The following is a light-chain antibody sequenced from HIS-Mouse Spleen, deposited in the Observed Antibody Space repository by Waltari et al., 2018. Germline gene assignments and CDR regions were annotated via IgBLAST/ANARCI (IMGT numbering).Light chain of an antibody. J-gene: IGLJ2*01. CDR2: EDN. Sequence: NFMLTQPHSVSESPGKTVTISCTRSSGSIASNYVQWYQQRPGSAPTAVIYEDNQRPPGVPGRFSGSTDSSSNSASLTISGLKTEDEADYYCQSYDSSNHVVFGGGTKLTVL. CDR1: SGSIASNY. V-gene: IGLV6-57*04. CDR3: QSYDSSNHVV.